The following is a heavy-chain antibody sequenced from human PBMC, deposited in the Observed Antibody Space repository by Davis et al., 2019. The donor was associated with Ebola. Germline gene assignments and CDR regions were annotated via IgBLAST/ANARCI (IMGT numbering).Heavy chain of an antibody. V-gene: IGHV4-4*02. J-gene: IGHJ3*02. Sequence: MPSETLSLTCAVSGGSISSSNWWSWVRQPPGKGLEWIGEIYHSGSTNYNPSLKGRVTISVDKSKNQFSLKLNSVTGADTAVYYCARDYWAIEGAFDIWGQGTMVTVSS. D-gene: IGHD2-8*02. CDR1: GGSISSSNW. CDR2: IYHSGST. CDR3: ARDYWAIEGAFDI.